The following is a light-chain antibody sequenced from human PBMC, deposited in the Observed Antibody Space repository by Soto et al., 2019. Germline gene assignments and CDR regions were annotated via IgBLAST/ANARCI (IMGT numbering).Light chain of an antibody. CDR3: QQSYSTLPYS. V-gene: IGKV1-39*01. J-gene: IGKJ2*01. Sequence: DIQMTQSPSSLSASVGDRVTITCRASQRISNYLNWYQQKPGKAPKLLIYSASSLQSGVPSRFSGSGSGTDFTLTISSLQPEDFATYYCQQSYSTLPYSFGQGTKVDIK. CDR1: QRISNY. CDR2: SAS.